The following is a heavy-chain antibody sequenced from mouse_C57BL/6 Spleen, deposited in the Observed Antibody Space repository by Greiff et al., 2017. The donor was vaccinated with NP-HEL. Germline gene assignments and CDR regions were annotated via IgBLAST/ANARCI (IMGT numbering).Heavy chain of an antibody. J-gene: IGHJ3*01. Sequence: DVQLQKSGPGLVKPSQSLSLTCPVTGYSITSGYYWNWIRQFPGNKREWMGYISYDGSNNYNPSLKNRISITRDTSKNQFFLKLNSVTTEDTATYYCAREGGYGSSYGWFAYWGQGTLVTVSA. D-gene: IGHD1-1*01. V-gene: IGHV3-6*01. CDR3: AREGGYGSSYGWFAY. CDR1: GYSITSGYY. CDR2: ISYDGSN.